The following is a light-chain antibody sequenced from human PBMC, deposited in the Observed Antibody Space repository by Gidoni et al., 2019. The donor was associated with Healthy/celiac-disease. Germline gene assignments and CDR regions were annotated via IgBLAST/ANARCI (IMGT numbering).Light chain of an antibody. Sequence: ESVLKQTPATLSLSAGERDTLSCRASQSVSSYLAWYQQKPGQAPRLLSYAASTMATCIPARFSCSGSGTDFTLPISSLVPEDFAVYYCQRRSNWPPLPFGGXTKVEIK. CDR2: AAS. V-gene: IGKV3-11*01. CDR1: QSVSSY. CDR3: QRRSNWPPLP. J-gene: IGKJ4*01.